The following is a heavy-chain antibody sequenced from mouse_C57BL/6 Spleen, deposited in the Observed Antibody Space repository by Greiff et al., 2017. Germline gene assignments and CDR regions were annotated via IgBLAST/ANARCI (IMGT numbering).Heavy chain of an antibody. D-gene: IGHD1-3*01. J-gene: IGHJ2*01. V-gene: IGHV3-6*01. CDR2: ISYDGSN. CDR3: ARERGSSFDY. Sequence: EVQLQESGPGLVKPSQSLSLTCSVTGYSITSGYYWNWIRQFPGNKLEWMGYISYDGSNNYNPSLKNRISITRDTSKNQFFLKLNSVTTEDTATYYCARERGSSFDYWGQGTTLTVSS. CDR1: GYSITSGYY.